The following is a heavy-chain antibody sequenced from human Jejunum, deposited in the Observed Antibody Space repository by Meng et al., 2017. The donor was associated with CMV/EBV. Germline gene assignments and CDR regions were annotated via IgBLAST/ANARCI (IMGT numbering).Heavy chain of an antibody. CDR2: VPHDGTSK. J-gene: IGHJ4*02. CDR3: VKDVAY. D-gene: IGHD2-21*01. CDR1: GFTFSDYG. Sequence: QVQLVESGGAVVQPGGSLGLTCAASGFTFSDYGIHWVRQAPGKGLEWVAFVPHDGTSKYYADSVKGRFTISRDNSENTLYLQMSSLRAEDTAVYYCVKDVAYWGQGTLVTVSS. V-gene: IGHV3-30*02.